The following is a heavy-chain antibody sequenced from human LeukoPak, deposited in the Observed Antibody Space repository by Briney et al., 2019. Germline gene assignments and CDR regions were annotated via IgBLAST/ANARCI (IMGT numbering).Heavy chain of an antibody. J-gene: IGHJ5*02. CDR3: ARGKTSQNIVTRKTYNWFDP. CDR1: GFTFSSYP. Sequence: GGSLRLSCAASGFTFSSYPMNWVRQAPGKGLEWVSYISSSTIYYADSVKGRFTISRDNAKNSLYLQMNSLRAEDTAVYYCARGKTSQNIVTRKTYNWFDPWGQGTLVTVSS. CDR2: ISSSTI. D-gene: IGHD2/OR15-2a*01. V-gene: IGHV3-21*05.